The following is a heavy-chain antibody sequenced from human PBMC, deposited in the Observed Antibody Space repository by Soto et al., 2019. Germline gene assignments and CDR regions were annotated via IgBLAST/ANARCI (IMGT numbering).Heavy chain of an antibody. Sequence: ASVKVSCKASGYTFTGYYMHWVRQAPGQGLAWMGWINPNSGGTNYAQKFQGRVTMTRDTSISTAYMELSRLRSDDTAVYYCARECSSTSCYTRYYYGMDVWGQGTTVTVSS. V-gene: IGHV1-2*02. D-gene: IGHD2-2*02. J-gene: IGHJ6*02. CDR2: INPNSGGT. CDR3: ARECSSTSCYTRYYYGMDV. CDR1: GYTFTGYY.